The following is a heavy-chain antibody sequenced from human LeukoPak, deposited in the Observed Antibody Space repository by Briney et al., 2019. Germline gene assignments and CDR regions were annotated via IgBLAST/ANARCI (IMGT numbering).Heavy chain of an antibody. D-gene: IGHD2-2*01. CDR3: ARLFCTSVSCFLGY. V-gene: IGHV4-59*01. CDR2: VYYSGST. Sequence: SETLSLTCTVSGGSLNNYHWSWIRQPPGKGLEWIGYVYYSGSTNYNPSLESRVTMSVDTSKSEFSLRLKSVSAADTAVYYCARLFCTSVSCFLGYWGQGSLITVSS. CDR1: GGSLNNYH. J-gene: IGHJ4*02.